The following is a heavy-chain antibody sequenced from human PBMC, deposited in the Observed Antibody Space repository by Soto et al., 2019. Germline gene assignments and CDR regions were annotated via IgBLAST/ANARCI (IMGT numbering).Heavy chain of an antibody. J-gene: IGHJ5*02. Sequence: LTCSVSGGSINSSSYFWGWVRQPPGKGLEWIGSIYYSGSTYYNPSLTSRVTISVDTSKNQFSLKLSSVTAADTAVFYCARHYSSGSRNWFDPWGQGTLVTVSS. D-gene: IGHD6-19*01. V-gene: IGHV4-39*01. CDR1: GGSINSSSYF. CDR2: IYYSGST. CDR3: ARHYSSGSRNWFDP.